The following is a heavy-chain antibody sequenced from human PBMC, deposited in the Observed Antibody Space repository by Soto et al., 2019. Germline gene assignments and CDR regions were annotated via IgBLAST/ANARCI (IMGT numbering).Heavy chain of an antibody. V-gene: IGHV4-31*03. J-gene: IGHJ3*02. CDR1: GGSISSGGYY. D-gene: IGHD2-21*02. CDR2: IYYSGST. CDR3: ARGRPAIVVVTGPRDAFDI. Sequence: TSETLSLTCTVSGGSISSGGYYWSWIRQHPGKGLEWIGYIYYSGSTYYNPSLKSRVTISVDTSKNQFSLKLSSVTAADTAVYYCARGRPAIVVVTGPRDAFDIWGQGTMVTVSS.